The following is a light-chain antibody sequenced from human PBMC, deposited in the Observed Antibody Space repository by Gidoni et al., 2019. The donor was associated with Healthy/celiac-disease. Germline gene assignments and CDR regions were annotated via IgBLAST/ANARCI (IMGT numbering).Light chain of an antibody. CDR2: DAS. J-gene: IGKJ4*01. CDR1: QSVSSY. Sequence: EIVLTQSPATLSLSPGERATLSCRASQSVSSYLAWYQQKPGQAPRLLIYDASNRATGIPARFNGSGSGTDFTLTISSLEPEDFAVYYCQQRSNWPLTFGGGTKVEIK. V-gene: IGKV3-11*01. CDR3: QQRSNWPLT.